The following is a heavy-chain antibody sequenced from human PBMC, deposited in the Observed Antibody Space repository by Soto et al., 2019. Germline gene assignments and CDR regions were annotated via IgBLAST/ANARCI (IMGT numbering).Heavy chain of an antibody. J-gene: IGHJ6*02. CDR1: GGSINSGGYY. V-gene: IGHV4-31*03. CDR3: ARGVGILTGSNYYGMDV. Sequence: QVQLQESGPGLVKPSQTLSLTCTVSGGSINSGGYYWSWIRQHPGKGLEWIGYIYYSGSTYYNPSLKSRVTISVDMSKNEFSLKLSSVTAADTAVYHCARGVGILTGSNYYGMDVWGQGTTVTVSS. D-gene: IGHD3-9*01. CDR2: IYYSGST.